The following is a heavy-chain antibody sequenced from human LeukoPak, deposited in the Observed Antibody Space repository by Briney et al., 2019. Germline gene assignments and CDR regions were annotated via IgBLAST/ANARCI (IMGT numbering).Heavy chain of an antibody. V-gene: IGHV1-3*01. Sequence: ASVKVSCRASGYIFTTYAMHWVRQAPGQSLEWMGWINAGVGNTKYLQKFQGRVTITRDTSANIAYMELGSLRSDDTAVYYCATTVSAGTYRYFQHWGQGTLVTVSS. D-gene: IGHD6-13*01. CDR1: GYIFTTYA. J-gene: IGHJ1*01. CDR3: ATTVSAGTYRYFQH. CDR2: INAGVGNT.